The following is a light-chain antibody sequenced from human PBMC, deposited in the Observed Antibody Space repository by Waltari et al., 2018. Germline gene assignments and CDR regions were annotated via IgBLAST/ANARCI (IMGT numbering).Light chain of an antibody. J-gene: IGLJ2*01. Sequence: SSELTQDPAVSVALGQTVRITCQGDSLRSYYATWYRQRPGQAPVLVIYGSNNRPSGSPDRFSGSRSVNTASLTITGAQAEDEADYYCNSRDSIYNHWVVGGGTKLTVL. V-gene: IGLV3-19*01. CDR1: SLRSYY. CDR3: NSRDSIYNHWV. CDR2: GSN.